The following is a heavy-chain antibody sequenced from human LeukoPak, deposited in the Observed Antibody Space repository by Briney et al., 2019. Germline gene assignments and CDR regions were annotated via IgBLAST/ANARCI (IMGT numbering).Heavy chain of an antibody. V-gene: IGHV3-11*06. D-gene: IGHD1-1*01. CDR3: ARDPRTVRI. J-gene: IGHJ4*02. CDR2: ISGDSGDT. Sequence: GGSLRLSCAASGFTFSDSYMTWVRQAPGKGLEWLSYISGDSGDTNYADSVKGRFTISRDNAKNSLYLQMNSLRVEDTAVYYCARDPRTVRIWGQGTLVTVSS. CDR1: GFTFSDSY.